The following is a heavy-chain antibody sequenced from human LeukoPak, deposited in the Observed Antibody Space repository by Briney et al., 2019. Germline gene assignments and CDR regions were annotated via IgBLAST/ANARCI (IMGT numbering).Heavy chain of an antibody. CDR1: GFTFSTYG. CDR2: ISAGGGNT. V-gene: IGHV3-23*01. J-gene: IGHJ4*02. Sequence: GGSLRLSCAASGFTFSTYGMNWVRQAPGKGLEWVSAISAGGGNTYYADSVKGRFAISRDNSKNTLFLEMNSLRAEDTAVYYCAKEYSVRNQFDYWGQGTLVAVSS. D-gene: IGHD1-14*01. CDR3: AKEYSVRNQFDY.